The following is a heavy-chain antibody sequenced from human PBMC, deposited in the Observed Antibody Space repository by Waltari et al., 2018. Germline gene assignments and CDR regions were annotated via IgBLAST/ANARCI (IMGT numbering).Heavy chain of an antibody. V-gene: IGHV1-69*01. CDR1: GGTFSSYA. CDR3: ARGGGDTILWGYFDL. Sequence: QVQLVQSGAEVKKPGSSVKVSCKASGGTFSSYAISWVRQAPGQGLEWMGGISPSCGTEKCAQKIQGRGTITADESTRTAYMELSSLGSEDTGVYYGARGGGDTILWGYFDLWGRGTLVTVSS. J-gene: IGHJ2*01. D-gene: IGHD3-3*01. CDR2: ISPSCGTE.